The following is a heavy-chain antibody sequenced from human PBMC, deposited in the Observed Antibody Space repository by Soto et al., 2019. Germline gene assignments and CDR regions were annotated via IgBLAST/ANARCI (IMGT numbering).Heavy chain of an antibody. CDR2: MYYSWST. V-gene: IGHV4-59*01. CDR1: GGSISSYY. CDR3: ARGGQSYYGSGSYAFDP. D-gene: IGHD3-10*01. Sequence: QVQLQESGPGLVKPSETLSLTCTVSGGSISSYYWSWIRQPPGKGLEWIGYMYYSWSTNYNPSLKSRVTISADTSRNQFSLRLNSVTAADTAVYYCARGGQSYYGSGSYAFDPWGQGTLVTVSS. J-gene: IGHJ5*02.